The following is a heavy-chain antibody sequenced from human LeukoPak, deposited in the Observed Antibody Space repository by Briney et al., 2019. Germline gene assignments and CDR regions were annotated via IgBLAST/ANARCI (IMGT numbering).Heavy chain of an antibody. CDR2: IKEDGSEK. J-gene: IGHJ3*02. CDR3: ARDVGRGLSHAFDI. Sequence: PGGSLRLSCAASGFTFSSYWMSWVRQAPGKGLEWVANIKEDGSEKYYVDSVKGRFTISRDNAKKSLYLQMNSLRAEDTAVYYCARDVGRGLSHAFDIWGQGTMVTVSS. V-gene: IGHV3-7*01. CDR1: GFTFSSYW. D-gene: IGHD1-1*01.